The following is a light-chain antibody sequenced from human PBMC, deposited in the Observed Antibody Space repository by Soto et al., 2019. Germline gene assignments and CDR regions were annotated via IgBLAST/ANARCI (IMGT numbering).Light chain of an antibody. Sequence: DIQMTQSPSTLSGSVGDRVTITCRASQTISSWLAWYQQKPGKAPKLLIYKASTLESGVPARFSGSGSGTEFTLTISRLEPDDFAMYYCQQYSSSSEAFGRGTKVDIK. V-gene: IGKV1-5*03. CDR3: QQYSSSSEA. J-gene: IGKJ1*01. CDR1: QTISSW. CDR2: KAS.